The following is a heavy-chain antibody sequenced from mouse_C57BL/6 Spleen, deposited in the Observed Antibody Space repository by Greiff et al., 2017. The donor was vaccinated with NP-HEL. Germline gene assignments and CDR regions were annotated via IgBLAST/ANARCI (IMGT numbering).Heavy chain of an antibody. J-gene: IGHJ4*01. CDR2: IHPNYGTT. V-gene: IGHV1-39*01. CDR3: ARGGLHYYAMDY. Sequence: VQLKQSGPELVKPGASVKISCKASGYSFTDYNMNWVKQSHGKSLEWIGVIHPNYGTTSYNQKFKGKATLTVDQTSSTAYMQLNSLTSEDSAVYYCARGGLHYYAMDYWGQGTSVTVSS. CDR1: GYSFTDYN.